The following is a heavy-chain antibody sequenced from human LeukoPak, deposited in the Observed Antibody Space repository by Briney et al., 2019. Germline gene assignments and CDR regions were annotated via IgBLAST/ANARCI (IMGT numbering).Heavy chain of an antibody. J-gene: IGHJ2*01. CDR1: GGSISSGGYS. CDR3: ARRHCTSTSCWTWFFDL. Sequence: SQTLSLTCAVSGGSISSGGYSWSWIRQPPGKGLGWIGYIFHSGSAYYNPSLKSRVTISVDRSQNQFSLKVSSVTATDTAVYYCARRHCTSTSCWTWFFDLWGRGTLVTVSS. V-gene: IGHV4-30-2*01. CDR2: IFHSGSA. D-gene: IGHD2-2*01.